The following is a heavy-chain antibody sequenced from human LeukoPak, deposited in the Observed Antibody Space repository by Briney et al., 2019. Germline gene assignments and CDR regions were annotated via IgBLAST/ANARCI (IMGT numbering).Heavy chain of an antibody. D-gene: IGHD3-10*01. CDR1: GFTFDDYG. V-gene: IGHV3-20*04. J-gene: IGHJ4*02. Sequence: PGGSLRLSCAASGFTFDDYGMSWVRQAPGKGLEWVSGINWNGGSTGYADSVKGRFTVSRDNAKNSLYLQMNSLRAEDTALYYCARDAYYYGSGSPDYWGQGTLVTVSS. CDR3: ARDAYYYGSGSPDY. CDR2: INWNGGST.